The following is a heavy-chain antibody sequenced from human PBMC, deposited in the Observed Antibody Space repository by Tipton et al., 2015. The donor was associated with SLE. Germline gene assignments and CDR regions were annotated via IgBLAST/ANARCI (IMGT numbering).Heavy chain of an antibody. J-gene: IGHJ5*02. D-gene: IGHD5-18*01. V-gene: IGHV4-34*01. CDR3: ASGRYSYGYETPNWCDP. CDR2: IYYSGST. Sequence: TLSLTCAVYGGSFSGYYWSWIRQPPGKGLEWIGSIYYSGSTYYNPSLKSRVTISVDTSKNQFSLKLSSVTAADTAVYYCASGRYSYGYETPNWCDPWGQGTLVTVSS. CDR1: GGSFSGYY.